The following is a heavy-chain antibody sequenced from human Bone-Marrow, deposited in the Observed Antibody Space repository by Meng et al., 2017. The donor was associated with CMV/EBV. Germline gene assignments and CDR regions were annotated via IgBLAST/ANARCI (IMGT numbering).Heavy chain of an antibody. CDR3: APGFRSWSGSYSS. J-gene: IGHJ4*02. Sequence: QGPLPQVGPGQSKPSWLRSLTCGVYGAHFGGYWSGVRQPPGKGLEWIREITHSASTNYNVSLKSRVTISIATSKNQFSLKLSSVTATDTAVYYCAPGFRSWSGSYSSWGQGTLVTVSS. CDR2: ITHSAST. D-gene: IGHD1-26*01. CDR1: GAHFGGY. V-gene: IGHV4-34*02.